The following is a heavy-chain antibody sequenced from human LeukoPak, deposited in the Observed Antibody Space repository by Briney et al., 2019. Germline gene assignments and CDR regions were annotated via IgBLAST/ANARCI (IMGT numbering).Heavy chain of an antibody. D-gene: IGHD2-15*01. CDR1: GASITAYY. CDR3: ARGVGCSGGTCYSVYWLDP. CDR2: VHYSGNT. V-gene: IGHV4-59*01. Sequence: PSETLSLTCTVSGASITAYYWSWIRQPPGKGLEWIGYVHYSGNTKYSSSLRSRVTTSVDTSGSQFSLKLNSVTAADTAVYYCARGVGCSGGTCYSVYWLDPWGQGTLVTVSS. J-gene: IGHJ5*02.